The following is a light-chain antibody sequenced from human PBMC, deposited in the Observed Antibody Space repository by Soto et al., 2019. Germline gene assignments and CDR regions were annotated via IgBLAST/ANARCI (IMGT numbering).Light chain of an antibody. V-gene: IGLV1-44*01. CDR2: SNN. J-gene: IGLJ2*01. CDR1: SSNIGRNT. Sequence: QSVLTQPPSASGTPGQRVTISCSGSSSNIGRNTVNWYQQLPGTAPKVLIYSNNQRPSGVPDRFSGSKSGTSASLDISGLQSEDEADYYCAAWDDSLSGVVFGGGTKVTVL. CDR3: AAWDDSLSGVV.